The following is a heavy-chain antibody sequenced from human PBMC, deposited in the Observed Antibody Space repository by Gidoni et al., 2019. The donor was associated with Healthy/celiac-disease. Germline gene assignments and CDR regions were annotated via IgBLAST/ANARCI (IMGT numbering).Heavy chain of an antibody. CDR3: ARDDIAAAGTVKD. D-gene: IGHD6-13*01. CDR1: GGTFSSYA. CDR2: IIPIFGTA. J-gene: IGHJ4*02. Sequence: QVQLVQSGAEVKKPGSSVKVSCTAYGGTFSSYAISWVRQAPGQGLEWMGGIIPIFGTANYAQKFQGRVTITADESTSTAYMELSSLRSEDTAVYYCARDDIAAAGTVKDWGQGTLVTVSS. V-gene: IGHV1-69*01.